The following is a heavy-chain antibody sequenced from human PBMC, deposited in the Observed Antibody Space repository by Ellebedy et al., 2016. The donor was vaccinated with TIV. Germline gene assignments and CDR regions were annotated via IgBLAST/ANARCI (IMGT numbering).Heavy chain of an antibody. CDR2: ISYSGST. J-gene: IGHJ3*02. D-gene: IGHD6-13*01. V-gene: IGHV4-59*01. Sequence: MPSETLSLTCTVSGGSISPYYWSWIRQPPGKGLEWIGYISYSGSTNYNPSLQSRITISVDTSKNHFSLKLSSVAAADTDVYYCARVVWQQPVSYAFDIWGQGTMVTVSS. CDR3: ARVVWQQPVSYAFDI. CDR1: GGSISPYY.